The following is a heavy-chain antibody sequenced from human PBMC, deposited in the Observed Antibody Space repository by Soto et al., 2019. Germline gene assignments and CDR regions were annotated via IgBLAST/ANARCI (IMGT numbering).Heavy chain of an antibody. CDR1: GGSISSGAYY. V-gene: IGHV4-31*03. Sequence: QVQLQESGPGLVKPSQTLSLTCTVSGGSISSGAYYWSWISQHPGKGLEWIGHIYYSGSTYFNPSLKSRVTISVDTSKNQFSLKLSSVTAADTAVYYCARQGGDGVDYWGQGTLVTVSS. D-gene: IGHD3-16*01. J-gene: IGHJ4*02. CDR2: IYYSGST. CDR3: ARQGGDGVDY.